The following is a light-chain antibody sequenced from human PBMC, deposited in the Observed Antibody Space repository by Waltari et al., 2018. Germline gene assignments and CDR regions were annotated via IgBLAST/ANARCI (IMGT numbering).Light chain of an antibody. J-gene: IGKJ4*01. Sequence: DIVMTQSPDTLAASLGERATINCTTSQSVLYRSNNKNYLAWYQQKPGQPPKLLIYWASTRDSGVPDRFIGSGSGTEFTLTIRSLQAEDVAVYYCQQYVRTPSLTFGGGTKVEI. V-gene: IGKV4-1*01. CDR2: WAS. CDR1: QSVLYRSNNKNY. CDR3: QQYVRTPSLT.